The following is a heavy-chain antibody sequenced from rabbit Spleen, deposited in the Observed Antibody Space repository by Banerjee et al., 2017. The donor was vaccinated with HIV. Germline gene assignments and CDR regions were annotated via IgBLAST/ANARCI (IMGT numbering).Heavy chain of an antibody. CDR3: ARWTGGRGDFNL. D-gene: IGHD4-2*01. V-gene: IGHV1S40*01. J-gene: IGHJ4*01. CDR1: GFTLSSYW. CDR2: IYNGDGST. Sequence: QSLEESGGDLVKPGASLTLTCTASGFTLSSYWMCWVRQAPGKGPEWIACIYNGDGSTYYATWVNGRFTISKTSSTTVTLQMTSLTAADTATYFCARWTGGRGDFNLWGPGTLVTVS.